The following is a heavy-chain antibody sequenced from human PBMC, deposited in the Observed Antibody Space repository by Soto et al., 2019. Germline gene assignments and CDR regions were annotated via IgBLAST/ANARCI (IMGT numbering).Heavy chain of an antibody. J-gene: IGHJ4*02. D-gene: IGHD3-22*01. CDR2: IRSKANSYAT. V-gene: IGHV3-73*01. CDR1: GLTFSGSA. CDR3: TSLTYDGGVYYYGSSFDY. Sequence: VGSLRLSCAASGLTFSGSAMHWVRQASGKGLEWVGRIRSKANSYATAYAASVKGRFTISRDDSKNTAYLQMNSLKTEDTAVYYCTSLTYDGGVYYYGSSFDYWGQGPLVTVSS.